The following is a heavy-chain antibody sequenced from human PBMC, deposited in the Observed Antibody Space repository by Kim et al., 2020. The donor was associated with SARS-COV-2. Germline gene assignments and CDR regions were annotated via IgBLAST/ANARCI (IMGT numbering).Heavy chain of an antibody. J-gene: IGHJ4*02. CDR1: GGSISSDY. V-gene: IGHV4-59*08. D-gene: IGHD2-15*01. CDR2: IDYSGGT. CDR3: ARYTATVVAFDY. Sequence: SETLSLTCNVSGGSISSDYWSWIRQPPGKGPECVGYIDYSGGTNYNPSLKSRVTMSVDTSKKQFSLNLSSVTAADTAVYYCARYTATVVAFDYWGQGIPVTVSS.